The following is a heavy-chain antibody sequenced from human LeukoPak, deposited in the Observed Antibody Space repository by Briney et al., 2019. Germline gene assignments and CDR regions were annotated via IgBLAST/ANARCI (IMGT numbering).Heavy chain of an antibody. V-gene: IGHV1-2*02. D-gene: IGHD3-10*01. CDR3: ARGRAMVRGVIRSAFDY. J-gene: IGHJ4*02. CDR1: GYTFTGYY. CDR2: INPNSGGT. Sequence: ASVEVSCKASGYTFTGYYMHWVRQAPGQGLEWMGWINPNSGGTNYAQKFQGRVTITADESTSTAYMELSSLRSEDTAVYYCARGRAMVRGVIRSAFDYWGQGTLVTVSS.